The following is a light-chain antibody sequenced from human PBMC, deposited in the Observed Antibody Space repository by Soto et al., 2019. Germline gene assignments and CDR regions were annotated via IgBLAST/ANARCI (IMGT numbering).Light chain of an antibody. J-gene: IGLJ2*01. CDR1: SSNIGSND. CDR2: RTE. V-gene: IGLV1-44*01. Sequence: QAVVTQPPSASGTPGQRVTISCSGSSSNIGSNDVNWYKQRPGEAPRLIIFRTERRPSGVPDRVSGSKSGTSASLAISGLRSDDEADFYCAARDDRLNGLVFGGGTKLTVL. CDR3: AARDDRLNGLV.